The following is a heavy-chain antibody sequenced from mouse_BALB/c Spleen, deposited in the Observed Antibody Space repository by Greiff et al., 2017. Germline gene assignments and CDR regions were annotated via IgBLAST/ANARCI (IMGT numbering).Heavy chain of an antibody. Sequence: DVKLVESGGGLVKPGGSLKLSCAASGFTFSSYAMSWVRQTPEKRLEWVATISSGGSYTYYPDSVKGRFTISRDNAKNTLYLQMSSLRSEDTAMYYCARDNLDYWGQGTTLTVSS. V-gene: IGHV5-9-3*01. CDR3: ARDNLDY. J-gene: IGHJ2*01. CDR1: GFTFSSYA. CDR2: ISSGGSYT.